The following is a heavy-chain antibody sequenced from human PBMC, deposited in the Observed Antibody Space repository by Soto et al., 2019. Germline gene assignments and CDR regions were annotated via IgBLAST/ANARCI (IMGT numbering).Heavy chain of an antibody. CDR1: GYTFTNYD. Sequence: QVQLVQSGAEVKKPGASVKVSCKASGYTFTNYDINWVRQAPGQGLEWMGWMNPNSGHTGSAQRFQGRVTMTRSTSISTAYMELSSRRSEDTAVYYCARMDHYGSGDPNWFDPWGQGTLVTVSS. CDR3: ARMDHYGSGDPNWFDP. CDR2: MNPNSGHT. J-gene: IGHJ5*02. V-gene: IGHV1-8*01. D-gene: IGHD3-10*01.